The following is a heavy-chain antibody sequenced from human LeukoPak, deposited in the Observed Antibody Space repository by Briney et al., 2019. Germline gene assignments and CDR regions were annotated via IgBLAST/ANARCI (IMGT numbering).Heavy chain of an antibody. V-gene: IGHV1-8*01. CDR2: MNPNSGNT. CDR3: ARGSLRSSSSEH. CDR1: GYTFTSYD. J-gene: IGHJ4*02. Sequence: GASVKVSCKASGYTFTSYDINWVRQATGQGREGMGWMNPNSGNTGYAQKYQGRVTMTRNTSISTAYMELSSLRSEDTAVYYCARGSLRSSSSEHWGQGTLVTVSS. D-gene: IGHD6-6*01.